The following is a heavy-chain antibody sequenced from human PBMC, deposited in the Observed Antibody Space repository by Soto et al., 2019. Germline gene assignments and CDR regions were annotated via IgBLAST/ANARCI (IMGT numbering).Heavy chain of an antibody. Sequence: ASEKVSCKASGYTFNNYGITWVRQAPGQGLEWMGWISTYAGNTEYAQSLQGRVTLTTDTSTSAVYMELRSLRSDDTAVYFCAREAVGHFYDTSGYYYWGQGTLVTVSS. V-gene: IGHV1-18*04. CDR3: AREAVGHFYDTSGYYY. CDR2: ISTYAGNT. J-gene: IGHJ4*02. D-gene: IGHD3-22*01. CDR1: GYTFNNYG.